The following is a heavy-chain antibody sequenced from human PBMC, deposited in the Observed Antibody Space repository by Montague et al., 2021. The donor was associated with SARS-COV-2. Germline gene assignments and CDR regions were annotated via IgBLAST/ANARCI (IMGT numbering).Heavy chain of an antibody. CDR1: GDSVISDNYY. CDR3: VKSSGYP. Sequence: SETLSLTCTVTGDSVISDNYYWSWIRQPQGKGLEWIGYIYDSGSTSYTPSIHSRVTVTIATSKIQFSLNLMSVTHADTAVYYCVKSSGYPWGQGTLVTVSS. J-gene: IGHJ5*02. CDR2: IYDSGST. V-gene: IGHV4-61*01. D-gene: IGHD3-22*01.